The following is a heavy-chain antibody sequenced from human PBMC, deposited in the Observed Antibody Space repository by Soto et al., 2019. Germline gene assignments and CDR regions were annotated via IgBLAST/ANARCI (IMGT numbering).Heavy chain of an antibody. Sequence: ASVKVSCKASGYTFTSYGISWVRQAPGQGLEWMGWISAYNGNTNYAQKLQGRVTMTTDTSTSTAYMELRSLRSDDTAVYYCARVHRPFPNSKLAAASPDYWGQGTLVTVSS. D-gene: IGHD6-13*01. CDR2: ISAYNGNT. J-gene: IGHJ4*02. CDR3: ARVHRPFPNSKLAAASPDY. V-gene: IGHV1-18*01. CDR1: GYTFTSYG.